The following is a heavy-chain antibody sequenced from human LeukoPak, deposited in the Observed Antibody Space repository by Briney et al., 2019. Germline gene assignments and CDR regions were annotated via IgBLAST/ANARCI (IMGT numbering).Heavy chain of an antibody. J-gene: IGHJ4*02. D-gene: IGHD4-17*01. CDR3: ARGTDYGDYVDY. V-gene: IGHV3-48*04. Sequence: GGSLRLSCAASGFIFSSYAMSWVRQAPGKGLEWVSYISSSGSTIYYADSVKGRLTISRDNAKNSLHLQMNSLRAEDTAVYYCARGTDYGDYVDYWGQGTLVTVSS. CDR2: ISSSGSTI. CDR1: GFIFSSYA.